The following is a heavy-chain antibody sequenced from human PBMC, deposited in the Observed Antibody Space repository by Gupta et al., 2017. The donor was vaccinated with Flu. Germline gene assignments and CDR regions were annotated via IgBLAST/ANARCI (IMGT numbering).Heavy chain of an antibody. CDR1: SISSDSAY. CDR3: AKDSSISWCFT. J-gene: IGHJ5*02. Sequence: SISSDSAYWNWISQHPGKAPEWIGQIYFSGSTSYNPSLKSRVSISVDTSKNQFSLRLTSVTVADTAVYYCAKDSSISWCFTWGQGTLVTVSS. V-gene: IGHV4-31*02. CDR2: IYFSGST. D-gene: IGHD2-2*01.